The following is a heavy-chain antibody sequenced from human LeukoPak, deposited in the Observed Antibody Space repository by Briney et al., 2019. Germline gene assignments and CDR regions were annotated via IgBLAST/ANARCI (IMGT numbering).Heavy chain of an antibody. D-gene: IGHD3-10*01. CDR3: ARFQYGSGSLMAFDI. Sequence: PSETLSLTCTVSGGSISSYYWSWIRQPAGKGLEWIGRIYTSGSTNYNPSLKSRVTMSVDTSKNQFSLKLSSVTAADTAVYYCARFQYGSGSLMAFDIWVQGTMVTVSS. V-gene: IGHV4-4*07. J-gene: IGHJ3*02. CDR2: IYTSGST. CDR1: GGSISSYY.